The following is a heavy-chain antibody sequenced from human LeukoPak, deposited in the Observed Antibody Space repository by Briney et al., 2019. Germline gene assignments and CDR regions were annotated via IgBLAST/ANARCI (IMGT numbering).Heavy chain of an antibody. CDR2: ISSSSTYI. J-gene: IGHJ4*02. D-gene: IGHD3-16*01. V-gene: IGHV3-21*01. CDR3: ARGFYDYVWGELDY. CDR1: GFTFSSYG. Sequence: GGSLRLSCAASGFTFSSYGMNWVRQAPGKGLEWVSAISSSSTYIYYADSVKGRFTISRDNAKNSLYLQMNSLRAEDTATYYCARGFYDYVWGELDYWGQGTLVTVSS.